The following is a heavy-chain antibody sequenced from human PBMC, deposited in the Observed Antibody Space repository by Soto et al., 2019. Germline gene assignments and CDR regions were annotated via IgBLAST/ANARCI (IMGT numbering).Heavy chain of an antibody. CDR3: ARAVDAAMDPLDY. D-gene: IGHD5-18*01. V-gene: IGHV3-30-3*01. CDR2: TSDDGDIQ. J-gene: IGHJ4*02. Sequence: QPGGSLRLSCAASGFDFRNYAMHWVRQSPGKGPEWVAITSDDGDIQYYADSVKGRFTISRDNSKNTLYLQMTSLRSEDAAVYFCARAVDAAMDPLDYWGQGTLVTVSS. CDR1: GFDFRNYA.